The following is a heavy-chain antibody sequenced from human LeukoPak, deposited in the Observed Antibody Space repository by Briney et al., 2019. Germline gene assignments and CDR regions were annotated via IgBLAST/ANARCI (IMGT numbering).Heavy chain of an antibody. J-gene: IGHJ6*02. CDR2: INPNSGGT. Sequence: GASVKVSCKASGYTFTGYYMHWVRQAPGQGLEWMGWINPNSGGTNYAQKFQGWVTMTRDTSISTAYMELSRLRSDDTAVYYCALTLVATIMYYYGMDVWGQGTTVTVSS. V-gene: IGHV1-2*04. CDR1: GYTFTGYY. CDR3: ALTLVATIMYYYGMDV. D-gene: IGHD5-12*01.